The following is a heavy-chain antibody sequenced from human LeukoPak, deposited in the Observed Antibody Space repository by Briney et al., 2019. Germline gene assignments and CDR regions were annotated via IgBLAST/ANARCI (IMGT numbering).Heavy chain of an antibody. D-gene: IGHD6-19*01. CDR3: ARRNGWYYYYYMDV. CDR2: IYYSGST. CDR1: GDSISSNSYY. Sequence: SETLSLTCTVSGDSISSNSYYWGWIRQPPGKGLEWIGSIYYSGSTYYNPSLKSRVTISADTFKNQFSLKLSSVTAADTAVYYCARRNGWYYYYYMDVWGKGTTVTISS. J-gene: IGHJ6*03. V-gene: IGHV4-39*07.